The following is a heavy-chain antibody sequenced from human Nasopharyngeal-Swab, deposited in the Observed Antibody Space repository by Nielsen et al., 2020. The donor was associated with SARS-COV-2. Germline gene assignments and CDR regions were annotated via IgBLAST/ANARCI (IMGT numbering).Heavy chain of an antibody. CDR3: ARVVCSGGSCYQNRYYFVY. D-gene: IGHD2-15*01. CDR1: GFTFSSYW. Sequence: GGSLRLSCAASGFTFSSYWMHWVRQAPGKGLVWVSRINSDGSSTSYADSVKGRFTISRDNAKNTLYLQMNSLRAEDTAVYYCARVVCSGGSCYQNRYYFVYWGQGTLVTVSS. V-gene: IGHV3-74*01. CDR2: INSDGSST. J-gene: IGHJ4*02.